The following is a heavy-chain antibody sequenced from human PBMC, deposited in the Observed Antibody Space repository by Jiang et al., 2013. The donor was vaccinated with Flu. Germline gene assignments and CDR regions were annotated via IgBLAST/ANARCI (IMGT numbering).Heavy chain of an antibody. V-gene: IGHV2-5*02. D-gene: IGHD1-14*01. CDR2: IYWDDDK. CDR3: AHREPSRMFDP. J-gene: IGHJ5*02. Sequence: KPTQTLTLTCTFSGFSLSTSGVGVGWIRQPPGKALEWLALIYWDDDKRYSPSLKSRLTITEDTSKNQVVLTMTNMDPVDTATYYCAHREPSRMFDPWGQGTLVTVSS. CDR1: GFSLSTSGVG.